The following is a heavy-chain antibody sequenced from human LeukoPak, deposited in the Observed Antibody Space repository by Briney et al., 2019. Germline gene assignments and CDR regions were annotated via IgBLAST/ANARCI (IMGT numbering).Heavy chain of an antibody. CDR2: ISPYNGNT. J-gene: IGHJ4*02. V-gene: IGHV1-18*01. CDR1: GYTFTTYV. Sequence: ASVKVSCKASGYTFTTYVISWVRQAPGQGLEWMGWISPYNGNTDYAQKVQGRVTMTTDTSTSTVYMELRSLRSDDTAVYYYARDAVTWGVSSPGDYWGQGTLVTVSS. CDR3: ARDAVTWGVSSPGDY. D-gene: IGHD3-10*01.